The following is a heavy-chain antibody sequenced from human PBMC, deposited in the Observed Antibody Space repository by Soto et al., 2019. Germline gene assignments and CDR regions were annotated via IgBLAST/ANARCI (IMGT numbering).Heavy chain of an antibody. Sequence: GSLRLSWVASGFNFENYAMSWVRQAPGKGLEWVSAISGSGGTTYYSDSVKGRFTISRDNSKNTVYLQMNDLRVEDAAEYFCAKDSWAIFGVPAGEYYAMDVWGQGTTVTVSS. V-gene: IGHV3-23*01. J-gene: IGHJ6*02. CDR3: AKDSWAIFGVPAGEYYAMDV. CDR1: GFNFENYA. CDR2: ISGSGGTT. D-gene: IGHD3-3*01.